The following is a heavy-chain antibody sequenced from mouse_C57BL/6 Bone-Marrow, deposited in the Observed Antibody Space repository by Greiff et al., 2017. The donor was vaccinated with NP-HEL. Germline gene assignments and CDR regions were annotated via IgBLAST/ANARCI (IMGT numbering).Heavy chain of an antibody. Sequence: EVMLVESGGDLVKPGGSLKLSCAASGFTFSSYGMSWVRQTPDKRLEWVATISSGGSYTYYPDSGKGRFTISRDNAKNTLYLQMSSLKSEDTAMYYCARHSGPYYAMDYWGQGTSVTVSS. J-gene: IGHJ4*01. CDR3: ARHSGPYYAMDY. CDR1: GFTFSSYG. CDR2: ISSGGSYT. V-gene: IGHV5-6*01.